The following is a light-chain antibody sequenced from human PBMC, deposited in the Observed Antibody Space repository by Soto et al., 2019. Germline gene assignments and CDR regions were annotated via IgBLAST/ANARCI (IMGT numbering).Light chain of an antibody. V-gene: IGLV3-1*01. J-gene: IGLJ2*01. CDR3: QTWGRGTHVV. Sequence: SYELTQPPAVSVSPGQTASITCSGDKLGDKYASWYQQKPGQSPVLVIHQDNKRPAGIPERFSGSNSGDTATLTISGTQAMDEAHYYCQTWGRGTHVVFGGGTKLTVL. CDR2: QDN. CDR1: KLGDKY.